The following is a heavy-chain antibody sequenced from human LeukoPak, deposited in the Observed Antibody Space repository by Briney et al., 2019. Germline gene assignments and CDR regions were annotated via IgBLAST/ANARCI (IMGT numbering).Heavy chain of an antibody. J-gene: IGHJ4*02. D-gene: IGHD6-13*01. V-gene: IGHV4-59*01. CDR3: VGWQQLLFDY. CDR2: VHYSGDT. CDR1: GGSISSYY. Sequence: SETLSLTCTVSGGSISSYYWSWIRQPPGRGLEWIGYVHYSGDTNYNPSLKSRVAMSVDTSKNQFSLKLISVTAADTAVYYCVGWQQLLFDYWGQGTPVTVSS.